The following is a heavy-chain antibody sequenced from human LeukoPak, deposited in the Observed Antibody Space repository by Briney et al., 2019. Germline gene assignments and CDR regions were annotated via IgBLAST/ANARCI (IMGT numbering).Heavy chain of an antibody. CDR2: IIPIFGTA. J-gene: IGHJ4*02. V-gene: IGHV1-69*05. CDR1: GGTFSSYA. Sequence: SVKVSCKASGGTFSSYAISWVRQAPGQGLEWMGGIIPIFGTANYAQKFQGRVTMTRDTSTSTVYMELSSLRSEDTAVYYCTRGGYGGPRVAFDYWGQGTLITVSS. D-gene: IGHD1-1*01. CDR3: TRGGYGGPRVAFDY.